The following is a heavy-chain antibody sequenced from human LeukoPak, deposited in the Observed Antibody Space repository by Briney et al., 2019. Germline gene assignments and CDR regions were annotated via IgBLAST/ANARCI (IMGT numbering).Heavy chain of an antibody. Sequence: SETLSLTCTVSGGSISSSSYYWGWIRQPPAKGLEWIGSVFYSGSSYYNPSLKSRVTISVDTSKNQFSLKLSSVTAADTAVYYCARHGSLAGATGRADYYSDYWGQGTLVTVSS. CDR3: ARHGSLAGATGRADYYSDY. V-gene: IGHV4-39*01. CDR1: GGSISSSSYY. D-gene: IGHD1-26*01. CDR2: VFYSGSS. J-gene: IGHJ4*02.